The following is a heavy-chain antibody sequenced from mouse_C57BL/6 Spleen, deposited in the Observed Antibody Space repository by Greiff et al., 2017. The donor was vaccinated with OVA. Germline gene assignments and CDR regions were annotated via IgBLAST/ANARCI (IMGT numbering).Heavy chain of an antibody. D-gene: IGHD3-1*01. CDR3: AREGTFFDV. V-gene: IGHV2-2*01. Sequence: QVQLKQSGPGLVQPSQSLSITCTVSGFSLTSYGVHWVRQSPGKGLEWLGVIWSGGSTDYNAAFISRLSISKDNSKSQVFFKMNSLQADDTAIYYCAREGTFFDVWGTGTTVTVSS. CDR2: IWSGGST. CDR1: GFSLTSYG. J-gene: IGHJ1*03.